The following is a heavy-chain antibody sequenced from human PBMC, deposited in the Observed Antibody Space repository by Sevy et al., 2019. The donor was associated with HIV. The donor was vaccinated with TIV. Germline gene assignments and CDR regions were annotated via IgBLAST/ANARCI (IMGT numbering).Heavy chain of an antibody. CDR1: VFTFSSYW. Sequence: GGSLRLSCAASVFTFSSYWRSWVRQAPGKGLEWVANIKQDGSEKYYVDSVKGRFTISRDNAKNSLYLQMNSLRAEDTAVYYCARDRGFRGRTFDYWGQGTLVTVSS. V-gene: IGHV3-7*01. J-gene: IGHJ4*02. D-gene: IGHD3-10*01. CDR2: IKQDGSEK. CDR3: ARDRGFRGRTFDY.